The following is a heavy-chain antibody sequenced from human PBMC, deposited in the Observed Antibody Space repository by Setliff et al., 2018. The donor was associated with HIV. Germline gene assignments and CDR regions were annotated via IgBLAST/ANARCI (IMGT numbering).Heavy chain of an antibody. Sequence: GGSLRLSCAASGFIFSNARMNWVRQVPGKGLEWVGHIKKKGDGGTTEYATPVKGRFTISRDDSENTLYLQMNDLKTEDTAVYYCMDFAIAGAWDYWGQGTLVTVSS. V-gene: IGHV3-15*01. D-gene: IGHD6-13*01. CDR2: IKKKGDGGTT. CDR1: GFIFSNAR. J-gene: IGHJ4*02. CDR3: MDFAIAGAWDY.